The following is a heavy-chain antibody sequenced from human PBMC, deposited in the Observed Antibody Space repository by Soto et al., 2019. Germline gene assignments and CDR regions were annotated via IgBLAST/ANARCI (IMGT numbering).Heavy chain of an antibody. V-gene: IGHV4-38-2*01. Sequence: PSETLSLTWVVSNFAISSGYYWRWIRQSPGKGLEWIASIYRSGTTSYNPSLKSRVTISVDPSKNQFSLMLTAVTAADTAVYYCARTHSGSYYSVFNYWGRGSLVTVSS. CDR2: IYRSGTT. CDR1: NFAISSGYY. J-gene: IGHJ4*02. D-gene: IGHD1-26*01. CDR3: ARTHSGSYYSVFNY.